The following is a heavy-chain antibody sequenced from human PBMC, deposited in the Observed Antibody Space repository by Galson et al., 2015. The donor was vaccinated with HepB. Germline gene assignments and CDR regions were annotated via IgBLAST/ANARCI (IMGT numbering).Heavy chain of an antibody. D-gene: IGHD3-3*01. CDR3: ARQGFWSGYRWFDP. V-gene: IGHV1-69*13. Sequence: SVKVSCKASGGTFSSYAISWVRQAPGQGLEWMGGIIPIFGTANYVQKFQGRVTITADESTSTAYMELSSLRSEDTAVYYCARQGFWSGYRWFDPWGQGTLVTVSS. CDR2: IIPIFGTA. CDR1: GGTFSSYA. J-gene: IGHJ5*02.